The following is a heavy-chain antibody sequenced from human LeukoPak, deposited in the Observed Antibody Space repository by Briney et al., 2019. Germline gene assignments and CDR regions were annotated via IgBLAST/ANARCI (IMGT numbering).Heavy chain of an antibody. CDR1: GGSFSGYY. V-gene: IGHV4-34*01. CDR3: AREYCSSTSCYGPRRYFDY. CDR2: INHSGST. D-gene: IGHD2-2*01. J-gene: IGHJ4*02. Sequence: SETLSLTCAVYGGSFSGYYWSWIRQPPGKGLEWIGEINHSGSTNYIPSLKSRVTISVDTSKNQFSLKLSSVTAADTAVYYCAREYCSSTSCYGPRRYFDYWGQGTLVTVSS.